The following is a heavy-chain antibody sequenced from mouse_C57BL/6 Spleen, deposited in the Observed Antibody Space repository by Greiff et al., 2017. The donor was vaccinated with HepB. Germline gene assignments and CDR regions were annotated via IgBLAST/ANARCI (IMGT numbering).Heavy chain of an antibody. CDR1: GYTFTSYW. Sequence: VQLQQSGAELVKPGASVKMSCKASGYTFTSYWITWVKQRPGQGLEWIGDIYPGSGSTNYNEKFKSKATLTVDTSSSTAYMQLSSLTSEDSAVYYCARLYYSNYDWYFDVWGTGTTVTVSS. J-gene: IGHJ1*03. V-gene: IGHV1-55*01. CDR3: ARLYYSNYDWYFDV. CDR2: IYPGSGST. D-gene: IGHD2-5*01.